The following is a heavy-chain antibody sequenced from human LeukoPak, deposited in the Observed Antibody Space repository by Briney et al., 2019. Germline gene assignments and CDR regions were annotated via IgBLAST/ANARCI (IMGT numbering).Heavy chain of an antibody. CDR2: ISSSSSFI. Sequence: GGSLRLSCAASGFTFSTYTMTWVRQAPGKGLEWVSSISSSSSFIYNADSVKGRFTISRDNAKNSLYLQMNSLRAEDTAVYYCARDGARGTPVWGQGTLVTVSS. CDR3: ARDGARGTPV. V-gene: IGHV3-21*01. J-gene: IGHJ4*02. CDR1: GFTFSTYT. D-gene: IGHD1-26*01.